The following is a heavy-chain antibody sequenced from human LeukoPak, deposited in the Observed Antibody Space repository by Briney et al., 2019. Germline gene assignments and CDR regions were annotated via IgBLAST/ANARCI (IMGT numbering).Heavy chain of an antibody. J-gene: IGHJ4*02. CDR3: AREVMDNLRFDY. CDR2: INPSGGDT. V-gene: IGHV1-46*01. D-gene: IGHD1-14*01. CDR1: GYTLTNYY. Sequence: ASVKVSCKASGYTLTNYYMHWVRQAPGQGLEWMGIINPSGGDTSYAQKFQGRLTMTRDTSTNTVYMELTSLRSEDTAVYYCAREVMDNLRFDYWGQGALVTVSS.